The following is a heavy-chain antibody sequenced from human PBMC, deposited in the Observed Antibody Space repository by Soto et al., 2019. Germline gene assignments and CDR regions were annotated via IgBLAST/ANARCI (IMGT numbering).Heavy chain of an antibody. CDR1: GFTFSSYW. D-gene: IGHD3-22*01. V-gene: IGHV3-74*01. CDR3: ARMYYDSSGYYYTNYFDY. CDR2: INSDGSST. J-gene: IGHJ4*02. Sequence: GSLRLSCAASGFTFSSYWMHWVRQAPGKGLVWVSRINSDGSSTSYADSVKGRFTISRDNAKNTLYLRMNSLRAEDTAVYYCARMYYDSSGYYYTNYFDYWGQGTLVTVSS.